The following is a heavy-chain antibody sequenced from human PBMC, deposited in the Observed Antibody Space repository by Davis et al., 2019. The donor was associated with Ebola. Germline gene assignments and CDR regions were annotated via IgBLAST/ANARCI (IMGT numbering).Heavy chain of an antibody. V-gene: IGHV3-21*01. D-gene: IGHD3-22*01. Sequence: GESLKISCAASGFTFSSYSMNWVRQAPGKGLEWVSSISDSSSYIYYSDSVKGRFTISRDNAKNSLYLQMNSLRAEDTAVYYCARDVSYYYDSSGYPYWGQGTLVTVSS. CDR2: ISDSSSYI. CDR3: ARDVSYYYDSSGYPY. CDR1: GFTFSSYS. J-gene: IGHJ4*02.